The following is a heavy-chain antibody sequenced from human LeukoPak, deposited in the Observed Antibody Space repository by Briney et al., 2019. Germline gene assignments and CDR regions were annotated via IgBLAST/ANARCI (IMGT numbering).Heavy chain of an antibody. V-gene: IGHV4-39*01. J-gene: IGHJ4*02. CDR1: GGSINTTTYC. CDR3: ARHSLGSSGWYVDS. D-gene: IGHD6-19*01. CDR2: IYYSGST. Sequence: PSETLSLTCIVSGGSINTTTYCWGWVRQPPGRGLGWIGSIYYSGSTYYKSSLKSRVTISVDTAKNHFSLKLNSVSAADTAVYYCARHSLGSSGWYVDSWGQGTLVTVSS.